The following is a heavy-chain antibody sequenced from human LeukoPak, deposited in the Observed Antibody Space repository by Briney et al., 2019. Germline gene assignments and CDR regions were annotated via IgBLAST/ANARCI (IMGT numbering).Heavy chain of an antibody. CDR3: ARESKLVRGVIVS. CDR2: ISSNGGST. D-gene: IGHD3-10*01. CDR1: GFTFSSYA. V-gene: IGHV3-64*01. J-gene: IGHJ4*02. Sequence: PGGSLRLSCAASGFTFSSYAMHWVRQAPGKGLEYVSAISSNGGSTYYANSVKGRFTISRDNSKNTLYLQMGSLRAEDMAVYYCARESKLVRGVIVSWGQGTLVTVSS.